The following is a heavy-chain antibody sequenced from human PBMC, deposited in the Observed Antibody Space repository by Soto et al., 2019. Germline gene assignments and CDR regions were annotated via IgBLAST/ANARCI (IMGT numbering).Heavy chain of an antibody. D-gene: IGHD6-13*01. CDR2: ISGSGGST. V-gene: IGHV3-23*01. CDR3: AKDGYRIAAAGTNYYYGMDV. CDR1: GFTFSSYA. Sequence: PGGSLRLSCAASGFTFSSYAMSWVRQAPGKGLEWVSAISGSGGSTYYADSVKGRLTISRDNSKNTLYLQMNSLRAEDTAVYYCAKDGYRIAAAGTNYYYGMDVWGQGTTVTVSS. J-gene: IGHJ6*02.